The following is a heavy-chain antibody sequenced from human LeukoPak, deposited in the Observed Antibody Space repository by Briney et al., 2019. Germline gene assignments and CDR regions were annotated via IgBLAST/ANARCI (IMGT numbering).Heavy chain of an antibody. CDR3: ARDSEIHPDGYKPPPIDY. CDR1: GGSISSSSYY. J-gene: IGHJ4*02. V-gene: IGHV4-39*07. D-gene: IGHD5-24*01. CDR2: IYYSGST. Sequence: NASETLSLTCTVSGGSISSSSYYWGWIRQPPGKGLEWIGSIYYSGSTYYNPSLKSRVTISVDTSKNQFSLKLSSVTAADTAVYYCARDSEIHPDGYKPPPIDYWGQGTLVTVSS.